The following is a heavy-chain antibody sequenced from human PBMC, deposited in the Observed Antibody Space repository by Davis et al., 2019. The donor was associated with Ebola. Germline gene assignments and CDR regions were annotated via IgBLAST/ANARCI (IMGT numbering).Heavy chain of an antibody. V-gene: IGHV4-30-2*06. CDR2: IYHSGST. J-gene: IGHJ6*04. D-gene: IGHD3-22*01. CDR3: ARGDSSDGMDV. CDR1: GGSISSGGYS. Sequence: MPSETLSLTCAVSGGSISSGGYSWSWIRQSPGKGLEWIGYIYHSGSTYYNPSLKSRVTISVDRSKNQFSLKLSSVTAADTAVYYCARGDSSDGMDVWGKGTTVTVSS.